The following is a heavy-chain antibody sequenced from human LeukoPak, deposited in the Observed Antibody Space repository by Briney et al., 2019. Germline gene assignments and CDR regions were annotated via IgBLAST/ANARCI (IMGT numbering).Heavy chain of an antibody. J-gene: IGHJ6*03. Sequence: PGGSLRLSCAASGFIFSNYGMSWVRQAPGKGLEWVSAIRGNAGTTYYADSVKGRFTISRDNSKNTLYLQMNSLRAEDTAVYYCAREGSGSSYYMDVWGKGTTVTVSS. V-gene: IGHV3-23*01. CDR1: GFIFSNYG. CDR3: AREGSGSSYYMDV. CDR2: IRGNAGTT.